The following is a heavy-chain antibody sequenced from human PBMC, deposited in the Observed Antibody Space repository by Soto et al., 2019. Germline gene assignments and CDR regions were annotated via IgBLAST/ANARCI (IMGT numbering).Heavy chain of an antibody. J-gene: IGHJ3*02. CDR2: ISHDGSNK. D-gene: IGHD1-26*01. CDR1: RLTFNIYD. V-gene: IGHV3-30*03. CDR3: AIIHSGSFGFDI. Sequence: PGGSLRLSCAASRLTFNIYDIHWVRQAPGKGLEWVALISHDGSNKYYAESVKGRFTISRDNAKNTLYLQMNGLRADDTAVYHCAIIHSGSFGFDIWGQGTVVTVSS.